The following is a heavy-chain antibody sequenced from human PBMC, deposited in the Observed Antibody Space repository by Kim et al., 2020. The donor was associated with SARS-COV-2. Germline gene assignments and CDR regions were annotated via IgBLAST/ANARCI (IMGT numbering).Heavy chain of an antibody. V-gene: IGHV3-23*01. CDR3: AKSLLRTTDAFDI. D-gene: IGHD4-17*01. Sequence: YADAVQGRFTISRDNSKNTLYLQMNSLRAEDTAVYYCAKSLLRTTDAFDIWGQGTMVTVSS. J-gene: IGHJ3*02.